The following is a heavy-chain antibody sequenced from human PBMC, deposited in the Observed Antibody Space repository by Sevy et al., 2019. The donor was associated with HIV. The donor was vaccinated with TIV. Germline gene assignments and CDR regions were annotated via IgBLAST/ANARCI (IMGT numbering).Heavy chain of an antibody. V-gene: IGHV3-9*03. J-gene: IGHJ3*02. CDR3: VKGDFRDGYNVGTFDI. CDR1: GFSFGDYG. CDR2: ISWKSASK. Sequence: GGSLRLSCAASGFSFGDYGMHWVRQPPGKGLEWVSGISWKSASKGYADSVEGRFTIFRDNAKNSLYLQMNSLRDEDMALYHCVKGDFRDGYNVGTFDIWGQGTMVTVSS. D-gene: IGHD5-12*01.